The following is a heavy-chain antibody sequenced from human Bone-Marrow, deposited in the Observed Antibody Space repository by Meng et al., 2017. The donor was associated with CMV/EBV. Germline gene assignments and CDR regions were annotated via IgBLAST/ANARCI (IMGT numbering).Heavy chain of an antibody. CDR2: IKCDGSEK. CDR1: GFTFSSSW. D-gene: IGHD3-3*01. J-gene: IGHJ4*02. V-gene: IGHV3-52*01. Sequence: GESLKISCAASGFTFSSSWMHWVCQAPEKGLEWVADIKCDGSEKYYVDSVKGRLTISRDNAKNSLYLQMNSLRAEDTALYYCARDPRPQQFWSGSSYWGQGTLVTVSS. CDR3: ARDPRPQQFWSGSSY.